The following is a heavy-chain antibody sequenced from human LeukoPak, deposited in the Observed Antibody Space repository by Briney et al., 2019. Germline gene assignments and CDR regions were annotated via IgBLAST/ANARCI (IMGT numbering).Heavy chain of an antibody. Sequence: SETLSLTCTVSGVSINTYFWSWIRQPPGKGPEWIGYVYYNGITNYNPSLKSRVSISLDTSKNQFSLRLNSVTAAETAVYYCASQLGGTTFHWGQGTLVTVSS. CDR2: VYYNGIT. CDR1: GVSINTYF. J-gene: IGHJ4*02. CDR3: ASQLGGTTFH. D-gene: IGHD1/OR15-1a*01. V-gene: IGHV4-59*01.